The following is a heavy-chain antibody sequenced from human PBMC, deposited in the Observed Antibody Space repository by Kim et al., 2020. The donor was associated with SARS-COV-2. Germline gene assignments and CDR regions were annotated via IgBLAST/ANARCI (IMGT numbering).Heavy chain of an antibody. CDR2: ISGSGGST. J-gene: IGHJ4*02. CDR1: GFTFSSYA. CDR3: AKDLGVNSGWQGFDY. Sequence: GGSLRLSCAASGFTFSSYAMSWVRQAPGKGLEWVSAISGSGGSTYYADSVKGRFTISRDNSKNTLYLQMNSLRAEDTAVYYCAKDLGVNSGWQGFDYWGQGTLVTVSS. V-gene: IGHV3-23*01. D-gene: IGHD6-19*01.